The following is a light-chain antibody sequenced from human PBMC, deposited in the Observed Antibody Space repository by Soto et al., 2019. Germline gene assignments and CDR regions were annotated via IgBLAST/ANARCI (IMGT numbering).Light chain of an antibody. CDR1: QDISNY. V-gene: IGKV1-33*01. Sequence: DIQMTQSPSSLSASVGDRVTITCQASQDISNYLNWYQQKPGKAHKLLIYDASNLETGVPSRFSGSGSGTDFTFTISSLQPEDIATYYCQQYDNLPRYTFGQGTKLEIK. CDR3: QQYDNLPRYT. J-gene: IGKJ2*01. CDR2: DAS.